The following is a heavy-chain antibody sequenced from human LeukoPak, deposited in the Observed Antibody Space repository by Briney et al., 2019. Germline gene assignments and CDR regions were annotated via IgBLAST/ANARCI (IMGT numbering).Heavy chain of an antibody. J-gene: IGHJ4*02. CDR1: GFTFSDYY. V-gene: IGHV3-11*01. CDR2: ISSSGTTI. Sequence: GGSLRLSCAASGFTFSDYYMSWIRQPPGKGLEWVSYISSSGTTIYYADSVRGRSTVSRDNAKNSLYLQMASLSAEDTAVYYCASLRGVNRWGQGTLVTVSS. D-gene: IGHD3-10*01. CDR3: ASLRGVNR.